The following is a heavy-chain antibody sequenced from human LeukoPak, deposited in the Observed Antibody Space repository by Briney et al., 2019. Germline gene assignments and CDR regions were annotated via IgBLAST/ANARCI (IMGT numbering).Heavy chain of an antibody. Sequence: ASVTVSYKASGYTFTSYGNSWVRQAPGQGLEWMGWISAYNGNTNYAQKLQGRVTMTTDTSTSTAYMELRSLRSDGTAVYYCARCRRNTLRYYPYYYYGMDVWGQGTTVTVSS. CDR2: ISAYNGNT. D-gene: IGHD3-9*01. CDR3: ARCRRNTLRYYPYYYYGMDV. CDR1: GYTFTSYG. V-gene: IGHV1-18*01. J-gene: IGHJ6*02.